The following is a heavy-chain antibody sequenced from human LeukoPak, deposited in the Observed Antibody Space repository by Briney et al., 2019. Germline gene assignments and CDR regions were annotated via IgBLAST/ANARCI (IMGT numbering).Heavy chain of an antibody. J-gene: IGHJ5*02. Sequence: PSETLSLTCTVSGGSISSGGYYWSWIRQHLGKGLEWIGYIYYSGSTYYNPSLKSRVTISVDTSKNQFSLKLSSVTAADTAVYYCARGDYGDYENWFDPWGQGTLVTVSS. CDR3: ARGDYGDYENWFDP. D-gene: IGHD4-17*01. CDR2: IYYSGST. CDR1: GGSISSGGYY. V-gene: IGHV4-31*03.